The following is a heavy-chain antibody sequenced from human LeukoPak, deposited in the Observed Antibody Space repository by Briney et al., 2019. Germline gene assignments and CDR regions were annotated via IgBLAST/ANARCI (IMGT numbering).Heavy chain of an antibody. V-gene: IGHV3-7*02. Sequence: SLRLSYPPCLCSLRRYWMRWVHTALGKGLKGVANIKQDGSEKYYVDSVKGRLTISRDNAKNSLYLQMNSLRAEDTAVYYCARGSGSYQQIDYWGQGTLVTVSS. D-gene: IGHD1-26*01. CDR1: LCSLRRYW. CDR2: IKQDGSEK. J-gene: IGHJ4*02. CDR3: ARGSGSYQQIDY.